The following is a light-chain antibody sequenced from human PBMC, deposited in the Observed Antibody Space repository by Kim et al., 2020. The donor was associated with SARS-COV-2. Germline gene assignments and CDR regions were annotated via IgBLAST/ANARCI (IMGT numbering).Light chain of an antibody. J-gene: IGKJ1*01. CDR3: QQTYTSWT. CDR1: QRIASY. CDR2: GAS. Sequence: SATVGDRVTITYRASQRIASYLHWYQQKPGKAPNLLIYGASSLQSGVPSRFSGSGSGTDFTLTISSLHPEDFATYYCQQTYTSWTFGPGTKVEIK. V-gene: IGKV1-39*01.